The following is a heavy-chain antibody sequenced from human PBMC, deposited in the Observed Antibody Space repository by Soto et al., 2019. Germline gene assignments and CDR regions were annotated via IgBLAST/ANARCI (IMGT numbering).Heavy chain of an antibody. CDR1: GGSISSYY. CDR3: ASGSAARPDY. J-gene: IGHJ4*02. CDR2: IYYSGST. Sequence: SETLSLTCTVSGGSISSYYWSWIRQPPGKGLEWIGYIYYSGSTNYNPSLKSRVTISVDTSKNQFSLKLSSVTAADTAVYYCASGSAARPDYWGRGTLVTVSS. D-gene: IGHD6-6*01. V-gene: IGHV4-59*01.